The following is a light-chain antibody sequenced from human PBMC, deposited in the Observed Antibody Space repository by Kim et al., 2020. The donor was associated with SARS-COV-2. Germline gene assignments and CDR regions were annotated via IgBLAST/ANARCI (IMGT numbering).Light chain of an antibody. CDR3: NSRDNSGDHVV. V-gene: IGLV3-19*01. J-gene: IGLJ2*01. Sequence: AMGQTVRITCQGDSSNTYYASWYQQKPRQAPILVNYGKNNRPSGIPDRFSGSSSGNTASLTVTGAKAVDEADYYCNSRDNSGDHVVFGGGTQLTV. CDR1: SSNTYY. CDR2: GKN.